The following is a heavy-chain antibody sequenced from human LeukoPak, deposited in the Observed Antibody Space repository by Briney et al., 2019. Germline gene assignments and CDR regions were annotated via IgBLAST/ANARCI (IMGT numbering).Heavy chain of an antibody. V-gene: IGHV3-23*01. CDR2: SNGSGGTT. Sequence: QPGGSLRLSCAASGFTFSSYAMSWVRQAPGKRLEWVSSSNGSGGTTYYADSVKGLFTISRDNSMNRLYLQMNSLRAEDAAVYYPPDPHVGAVAGTGAFDYWGQGTLVTVPS. CDR3: PDPHVGAVAGTGAFDY. CDR1: GFTFSSYA. J-gene: IGHJ4*02. D-gene: IGHD6-19*01.